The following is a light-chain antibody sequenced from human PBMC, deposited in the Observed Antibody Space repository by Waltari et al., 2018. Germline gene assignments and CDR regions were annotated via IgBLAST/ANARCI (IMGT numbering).Light chain of an antibody. CDR2: QVS. CDR1: QSLLYSNGNVY. V-gene: IGKV2-30*01. CDR3: LQVPFT. Sequence: GVLTQSPLSLAVTLGQPASISCKSSQSLLYSNGNVYLDWYLQRPGQSPRRPIYQVSKRDSGVPDRFSGSGSDTDFTLRISRVEADDVGTYYCLQVPFTFGPGTKMEVK. J-gene: IGKJ3*01.